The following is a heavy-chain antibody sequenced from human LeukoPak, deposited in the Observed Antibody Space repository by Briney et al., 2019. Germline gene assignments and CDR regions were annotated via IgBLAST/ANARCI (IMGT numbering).Heavy chain of an antibody. CDR3: AREMLGYYDSSGYQNWFDP. J-gene: IGHJ5*02. D-gene: IGHD3-22*01. V-gene: IGHV1-69*13. Sequence: SVKVSCKASGGTFSSYAISWVRQAPGQGLEWMGGIIPIFGTANYAQKFQGRVTITADESTSTAYMELSSLRSEDTAVYYYAREMLGYYDSSGYQNWFDPWGQGALVTVSS. CDR2: IIPIFGTA. CDR1: GGTFSSYA.